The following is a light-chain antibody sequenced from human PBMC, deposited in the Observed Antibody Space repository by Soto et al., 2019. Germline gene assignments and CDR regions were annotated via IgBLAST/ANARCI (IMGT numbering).Light chain of an antibody. J-gene: IGKJ1*01. CDR1: QSLSSSQ. CDR2: DAS. Sequence: EIVLTQSPGTLSVSPGERATLSCRASQSLSSSQLAWYQQKHGQAPRLLSHDASSRATGISDRFTGSGSGTEFTLTITTLEPEDFAVYYCQQYGSSPRTFGLGTKVDIK. V-gene: IGKV3-20*01. CDR3: QQYGSSPRT.